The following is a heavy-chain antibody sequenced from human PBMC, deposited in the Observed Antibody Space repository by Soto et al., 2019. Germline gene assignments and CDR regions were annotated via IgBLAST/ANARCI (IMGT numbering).Heavy chain of an antibody. Sequence: SGPTPVNATQTLTLTCTFSGFSLSTSGVGVGWIRQPPGKALEWLALIYWNDDKRYSPSLKSRLTITKDTSKNQVVLTMTNMDPVDTATYYCAHSIVATITSSDNWFDPWGKGTLVTVSS. V-gene: IGHV2-5*01. CDR2: IYWNDDK. CDR3: AHSIVATITSSDNWFDP. J-gene: IGHJ5*02. D-gene: IGHD5-12*01. CDR1: GFSLSTSGVG.